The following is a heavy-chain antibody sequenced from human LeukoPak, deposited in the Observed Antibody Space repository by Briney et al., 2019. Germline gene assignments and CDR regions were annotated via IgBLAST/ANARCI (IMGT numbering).Heavy chain of an antibody. J-gene: IGHJ3*02. Sequence: SVKVSCKASGGTFSSYTVSWVRQAPGQGLEWMGRIIPILGIANYAQKFQGRVTITADKSTSTAYMELSSLRSEDTAVYYSARGPDYGDYRDGAFDIWGQGTMVTVSS. CDR1: GGTFSSYT. CDR3: ARGPDYGDYRDGAFDI. V-gene: IGHV1-69*02. D-gene: IGHD4-17*01. CDR2: IIPILGIA.